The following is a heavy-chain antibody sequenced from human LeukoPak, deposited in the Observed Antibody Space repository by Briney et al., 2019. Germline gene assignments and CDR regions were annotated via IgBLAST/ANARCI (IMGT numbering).Heavy chain of an antibody. CDR3: ARDRIYSSGLNDY. V-gene: IGHV1-69*04. CDR1: GGTFSSYA. Sequence: ASVKVSCKASGGTFSSYAISWVRQAPGQGLEWMGRIIPILGIANYAQKFQGRVTTTADKSTSTAYMELSSLRSEDTAVYYCARDRIYSSGLNDYWGQGTLVTVSS. CDR2: IIPILGIA. D-gene: IGHD6-19*01. J-gene: IGHJ4*02.